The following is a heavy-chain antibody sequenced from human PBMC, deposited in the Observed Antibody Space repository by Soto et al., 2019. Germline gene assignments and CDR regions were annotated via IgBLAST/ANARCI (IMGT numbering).Heavy chain of an antibody. CDR3: ARGAYLNWFDP. CDR2: IRSSGSNI. J-gene: IGHJ5*02. Sequence: GGSLRLSCAASGFTFSSYGMHWVRQAPGKGLEWVSYIRSSGSNIYYADSVKGRFTISRDNAKNSLYLQMNSLRAEDTAVYYCARGAYLNWFDPWGQGTLVTVSS. V-gene: IGHV3-48*01. CDR1: GFTFSSYG.